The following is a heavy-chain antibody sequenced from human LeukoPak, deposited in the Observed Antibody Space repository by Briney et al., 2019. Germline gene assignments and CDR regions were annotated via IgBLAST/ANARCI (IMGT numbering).Heavy chain of an antibody. Sequence: GGSLRLSCAASGFTFSDYYMSWIRQAPGKGLEWVSYISSSGSTIYYADSVKGRFTISRDNAKNSLYLQMNSLRAEDTAVYYYARVRDYGDCYFDYWGQGTPVTVSS. J-gene: IGHJ4*02. D-gene: IGHD2-21*01. CDR2: ISSSGSTI. CDR1: GFTFSDYY. V-gene: IGHV3-11*04. CDR3: ARVRDYGDCYFDY.